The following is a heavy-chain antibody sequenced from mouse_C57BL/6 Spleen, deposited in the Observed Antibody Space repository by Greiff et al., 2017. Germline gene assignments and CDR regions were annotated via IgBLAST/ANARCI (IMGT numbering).Heavy chain of an antibody. CDR3: ARHGYYDFWYFDV. J-gene: IGHJ1*03. CDR2: INPSTGGT. V-gene: IGHV1-42*01. D-gene: IGHD2-3*01. Sequence: EVQLQQSGPELVKPGASVKISCKASGYSFTGYYMNWVKQSPEKSLEWIGEINPSTGGTTYNQKFKAKATLTVDKSSSTAYMQLKSLTSEDSAVYYCARHGYYDFWYFDVWGTGTTVTVSS. CDR1: GYSFTGYY.